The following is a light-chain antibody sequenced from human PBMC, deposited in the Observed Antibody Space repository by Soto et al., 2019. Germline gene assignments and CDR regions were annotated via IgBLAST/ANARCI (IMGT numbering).Light chain of an antibody. CDR2: AAS. J-gene: IGKJ1*01. CDR1: QSISSY. Sequence: DIKMTQSPSSLSASVGDRVTITCRASQSISSYLNWYQQKPGKAPKLLIYAASSLQSGVPSRFSGSGSGTDFTLTISSLQPEDFATYYCQQSYSTWTFGQGTKVEIK. CDR3: QQSYSTWT. V-gene: IGKV1-39*01.